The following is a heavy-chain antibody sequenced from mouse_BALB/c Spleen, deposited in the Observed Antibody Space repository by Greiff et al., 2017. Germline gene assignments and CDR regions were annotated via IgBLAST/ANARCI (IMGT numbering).Heavy chain of an antibody. CDR2: INPYNGAT. D-gene: IGHD2-4*01. CDR1: GYSFTGYY. CDR3: ARGITTGDY. Sequence: EVQLQQSGPELVKPGASVKISCKASGYSFTGYYMHWVKQSHVKSLEWIGRINPYNGATSYNQNFKDKASLTVDKSSSTAYMELHSLTSEDSAVYYCARGITTGDYWGQGTTLTVSS. J-gene: IGHJ2*01. V-gene: IGHV1-31*01.